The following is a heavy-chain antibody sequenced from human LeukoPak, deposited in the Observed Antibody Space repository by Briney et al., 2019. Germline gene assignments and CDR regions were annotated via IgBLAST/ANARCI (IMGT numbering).Heavy chain of an antibody. J-gene: IGHJ6*02. CDR3: ARGVKMATILDLGDWYYYYGMDV. V-gene: IGHV1-2*02. CDR2: INPNSGGT. CDR1: GYTFTGYY. Sequence: GASVKVSCKASGYTFTGYYMHWVRQAPGQGLEWMGWINPNSGGTNYAQKFQGRVTMTRDTSISTAYMELSRLRSDDTAVYYCARGVKMATILDLGDWYYYYGMDVWGQGTTVTVSS. D-gene: IGHD5-24*01.